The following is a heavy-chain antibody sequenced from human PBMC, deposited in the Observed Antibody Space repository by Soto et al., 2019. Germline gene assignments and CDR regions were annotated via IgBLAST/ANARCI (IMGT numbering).Heavy chain of an antibody. Sequence: DVQLLESGGGLVQPGGSLRLSCAASGFRFSTYDMSWVRQAPGKGLEWVSVMSGSGSGTYYADSVKGRVTISVDRSKNELSLRLRSVTAADTAVYYCARDLPGGSNGMDVWGQGTTVTVTS. CDR1: GFRFSTYD. V-gene: IGHV3-23*01. D-gene: IGHD5-12*01. CDR3: ARDLPGGSNGMDV. J-gene: IGHJ6*02. CDR2: MSGSGSGT.